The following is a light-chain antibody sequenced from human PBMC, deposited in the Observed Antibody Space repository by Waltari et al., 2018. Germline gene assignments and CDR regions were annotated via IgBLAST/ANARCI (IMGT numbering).Light chain of an antibody. CDR1: QSISSW. CDR3: QQYNSYSPV. J-gene: IGKJ1*01. Sequence: IQMTQSPSTLSASVGARVPITCRASQSISSWLAWYQQKPGKAPKLLIYDASSLESGVPSRFSGSGSGTEFTLTISSLQPDDFATYYCQQYNSYSPVFGQGTKVEIK. V-gene: IGKV1-5*01. CDR2: DAS.